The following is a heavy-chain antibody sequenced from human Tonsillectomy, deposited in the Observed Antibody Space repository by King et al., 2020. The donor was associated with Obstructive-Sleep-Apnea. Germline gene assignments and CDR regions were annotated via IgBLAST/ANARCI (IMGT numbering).Heavy chain of an antibody. CDR1: GYTFTGYY. V-gene: IGHV1-2*02. Sequence: QLVQSGAGVKKPGASVKVSCKASGYTFTGYYMHWVRQAPGQGLEWMGWINPNSGGTNYAQKFQGRVTMTRDTSISTAYMELSRRRSDDTAGYYCARDLGYCSSTSCYNWFDPWGQGTLVTVSS. CDR2: INPNSGGT. D-gene: IGHD2-2*01. J-gene: IGHJ5*02. CDR3: ARDLGYCSSTSCYNWFDP.